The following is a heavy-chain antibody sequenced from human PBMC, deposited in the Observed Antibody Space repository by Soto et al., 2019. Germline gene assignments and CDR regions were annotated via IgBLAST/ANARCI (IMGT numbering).Heavy chain of an antibody. J-gene: IGHJ5*02. V-gene: IGHV3-30-3*01. CDR3: TSGHITSLGERWFDP. D-gene: IGHD2-21*01. CDR1: GFTFSDYP. Sequence: PGGSLRLSCEASGFTFSDYPMHWARQAPGKGLEWVAHISYDGTTKYYADSVKGRFTISRDNSKNVVYVQMNSLTIEDTAVYYCTSGHITSLGERWFDPWGQGTLVTVSS. CDR2: ISYDGTTK.